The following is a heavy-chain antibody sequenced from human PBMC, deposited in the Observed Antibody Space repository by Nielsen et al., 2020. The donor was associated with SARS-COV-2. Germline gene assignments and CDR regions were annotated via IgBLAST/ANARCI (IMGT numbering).Heavy chain of an antibody. Sequence: GSLRLSCAVYGGSFSGYYWSWIRQPPGKGLEWIGEINHSGSTNYNPSLKSRVTISVDTSKNQFSLKLSSVTAADTAVYYCARRGPSGSYFGAYDYWGQGTLVTVSS. D-gene: IGHD1-26*01. J-gene: IGHJ4*02. CDR3: ARRGPSGSYFGAYDY. CDR2: INHSGST. V-gene: IGHV4-34*01. CDR1: GGSFSGYY.